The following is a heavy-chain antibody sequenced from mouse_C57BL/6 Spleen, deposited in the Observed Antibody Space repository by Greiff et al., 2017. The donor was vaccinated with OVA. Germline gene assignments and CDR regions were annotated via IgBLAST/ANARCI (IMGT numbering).Heavy chain of an antibody. V-gene: IGHV1-80*01. J-gene: IGHJ2*01. CDR1: GYAFSSYW. CDR2: IYPGDGDT. CDR3: AREGDGYPMSY. D-gene: IGHD2-3*01. Sequence: VKLMESGAELVKPGASVKISCKASGYAFSSYWMNWVKQRPGKGLEWIGQIYPGDGDTNYNGKFKGKATLTADKSSSTAYMQLSSLTSEDSAVYFCAREGDGYPMSYWGQGTTLTVSS.